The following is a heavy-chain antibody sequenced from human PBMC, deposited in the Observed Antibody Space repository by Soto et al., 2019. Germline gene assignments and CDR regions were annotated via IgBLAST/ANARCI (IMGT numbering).Heavy chain of an antibody. CDR1: GFTFGDYA. CDR2: IRSKAYGGTT. D-gene: IGHD3-3*01. J-gene: IGHJ6*02. CDR3: TRDQPITIFGVAYGMDV. Sequence: GGSLRLSCTASGFTFGDYAMSWVRQAPGKRLEWVGFIRSKAYGGTTEYAASVKGRFTISRDDSKSIAYLQMNSLKTEDTAVYYCTRDQPITIFGVAYGMDVWGQGTTVTVSS. V-gene: IGHV3-49*04.